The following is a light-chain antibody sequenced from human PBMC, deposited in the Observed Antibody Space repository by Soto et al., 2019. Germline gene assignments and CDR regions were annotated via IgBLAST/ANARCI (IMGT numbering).Light chain of an antibody. CDR1: KSDIGVYDF. V-gene: IGLV2-8*01. CDR3: KSYAGSNTYV. Sequence: QSALTQPPSASGSPGQSVTISCTGTKSDIGVYDFVSWYQHHPGKAPRLIIYEVVQRPSGVPDRFSGSQSGNTASLTVSGLKAADEADYFCKSYAGSNTYVFGSGTKLTVL. J-gene: IGLJ1*01. CDR2: EVV.